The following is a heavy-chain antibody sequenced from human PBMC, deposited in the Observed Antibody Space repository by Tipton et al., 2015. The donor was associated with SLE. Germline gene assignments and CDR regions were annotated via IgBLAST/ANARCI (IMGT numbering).Heavy chain of an antibody. CDR1: EFTFSSYE. CDR2: IGSSGSPI. V-gene: IGHV3-48*03. D-gene: IGHD3-22*01. Sequence: SLRLSCTASEFTFSSYEMNWVRQAPGKGLEWLSYIGSSGSPIYYADSVKGRFTVSRDTTKNSLYLQMKSLRAEDTAIYYCAREVVVTPDAFDIWGQGTMVTVSS. J-gene: IGHJ3*02. CDR3: AREVVVTPDAFDI.